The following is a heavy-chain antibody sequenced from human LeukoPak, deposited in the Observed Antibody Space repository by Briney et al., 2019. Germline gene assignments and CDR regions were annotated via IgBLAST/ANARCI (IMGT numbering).Heavy chain of an antibody. V-gene: IGHV1-69*02. J-gene: IGHJ4*02. D-gene: IGHD5-12*01. CDR1: GGTFSSYT. CDR2: IIPILGIA. CDR3: ARQMTRGYSGYDADVYFDY. Sequence: SVKVSCKASGGTFSSYTISWVRQAPGQGLEWMGRIIPILGIANYAQKFQGRVTITTDESTSTAYMELSSLRSEDTAVYYCARQMTRGYSGYDADVYFDYWGQGTLVTVSS.